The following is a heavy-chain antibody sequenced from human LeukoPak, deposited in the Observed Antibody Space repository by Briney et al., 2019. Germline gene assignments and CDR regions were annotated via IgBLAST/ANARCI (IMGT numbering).Heavy chain of an antibody. CDR2: INAGNGNT. V-gene: IGHV1-3*01. D-gene: IGHD6-19*01. J-gene: IGHJ4*02. CDR1: GYTFTSYA. Sequence: ASVKVSCKASGYTFTSYAMHWVRQAPGQRLEWKGWINAGNGNTKYSQKFQGRVTITRDTSASTAYMELSSLRSEDTAVYYCARSGRSSGWYDYWGQGTLVTVSS. CDR3: ARSGRSSGWYDY.